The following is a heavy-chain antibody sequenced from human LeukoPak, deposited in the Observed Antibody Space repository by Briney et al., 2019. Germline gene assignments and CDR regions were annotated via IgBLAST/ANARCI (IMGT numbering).Heavy chain of an antibody. V-gene: IGHV1-8*01. D-gene: IGHD2-2*01. CDR3: ARGGTCSSTSCYYSYMDV. CDR1: GFTFTSYD. Sequence: GASVKVSCKASGFTFTSYDINWVRQATGQGLEWMGWMNPNSGNTGYAQKFQGRVTMTRNTSISTAYMELSSLRSEDTAVYYCARGGTCSSTSCYYSYMDVWGKGTTVTVSS. CDR2: MNPNSGNT. J-gene: IGHJ6*03.